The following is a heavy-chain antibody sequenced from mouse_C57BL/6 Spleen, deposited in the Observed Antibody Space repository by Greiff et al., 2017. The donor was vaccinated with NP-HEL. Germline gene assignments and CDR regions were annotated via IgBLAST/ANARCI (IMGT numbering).Heavy chain of an antibody. CDR3: ARNPNYYGSSPYSMDY. J-gene: IGHJ4*01. Sequence: QVQLQQPGAELVMPGASVKLSCKASGYTFTSYWMHWVKQRPGQGLEWIGEIDPSDSYTNYNQKFKGKSTLTVDKSSSTAYMQLSSLTSEDSAVYYCARNPNYYGSSPYSMDYWGQGTSVTVSS. D-gene: IGHD1-1*01. CDR2: IDPSDSYT. CDR1: GYTFTSYW. V-gene: IGHV1-69*01.